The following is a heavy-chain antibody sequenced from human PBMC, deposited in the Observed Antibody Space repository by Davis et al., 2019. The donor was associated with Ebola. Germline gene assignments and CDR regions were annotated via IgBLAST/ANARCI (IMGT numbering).Heavy chain of an antibody. J-gene: IGHJ6*04. CDR3: ARDLATSSGAHFFYFGMDV. Sequence: AASVKVSCKASGYTLTSYGISWVRQAPGQGLEWMGWISGYEDNTNYAPRFQGRFTLTKDRATSTVYMELRSLTSDDTAVYYCARDLATSSGAHFFYFGMDVWGEGTSVAVSS. CDR1: GYTLTSYG. CDR2: ISGYEDNT. D-gene: IGHD3-10*01. V-gene: IGHV1-18*01.